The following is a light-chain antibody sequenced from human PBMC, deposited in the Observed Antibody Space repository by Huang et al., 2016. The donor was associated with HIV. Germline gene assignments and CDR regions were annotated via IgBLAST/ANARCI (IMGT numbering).Light chain of an antibody. V-gene: IGKV1-39*01. J-gene: IGKJ1*01. Sequence: DIQMTQSPSSLSASVGDRVTITCRASQSISNYLNWYQQKPGKAPKLLISAASSLQSGFSSRFSGSGSWTDFTLSISSLQAEDFVTYYCQQSYTTPPTFGHGTKVEVK. CDR3: QQSYTTPPT. CDR2: AAS. CDR1: QSISNY.